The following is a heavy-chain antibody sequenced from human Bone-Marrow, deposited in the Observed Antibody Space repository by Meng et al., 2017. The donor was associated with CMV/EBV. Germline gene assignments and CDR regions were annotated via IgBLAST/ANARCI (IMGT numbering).Heavy chain of an antibody. CDR3: AIALAAAGTDWFDP. J-gene: IGHJ5*02. V-gene: IGHV1-2*02. Sequence: GRLVQSGVEVQKPGASVNVPCKASGHTFTGYYMHWVRQAPGQGLEWMGWINPNSGGTNYAQKFQGRVTMTRDTSISTAYMELSRLRSDDTAVYYCAIALAAAGTDWFDPWGQGTLVTVSS. CDR2: INPNSGGT. D-gene: IGHD6-13*01. CDR1: GHTFTGYY.